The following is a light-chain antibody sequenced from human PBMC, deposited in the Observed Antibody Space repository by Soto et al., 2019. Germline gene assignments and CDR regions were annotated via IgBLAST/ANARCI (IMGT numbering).Light chain of an antibody. CDR3: SSYLSTSALG. CDR2: EVS. J-gene: IGLJ3*02. V-gene: IGLV2-14*01. CDR1: SSDIGTYNS. Sequence: QSALTQPASVSGSPGQSITISCTGTSSDIGTYNSVSWYQHHPGKAPKLIIHEVSNRPSGVSNRFSGSKSGNTASLTISGLQTEDEADYYCSSYLSTSALGFGGGTKGTVL.